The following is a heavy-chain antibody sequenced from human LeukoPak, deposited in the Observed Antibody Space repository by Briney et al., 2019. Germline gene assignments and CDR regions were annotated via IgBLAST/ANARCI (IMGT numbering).Heavy chain of an antibody. CDR3: ARRRVATYHFDY. Sequence: SQTLSLTCTVSGGSISTGGYHWSWIRQHPGRGLEWIAYIYSSGNTYYNPSLKSRVTISLDTSKNQFSLKLTSVTAADTAVYYCARRRVATYHFDYWGQGTRATVSS. CDR1: GGSISTGGYH. D-gene: IGHD5-12*01. V-gene: IGHV4-31*03. J-gene: IGHJ4*02. CDR2: IYSSGNT.